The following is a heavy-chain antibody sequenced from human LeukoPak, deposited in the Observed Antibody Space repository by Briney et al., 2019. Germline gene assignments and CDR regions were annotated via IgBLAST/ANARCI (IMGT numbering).Heavy chain of an antibody. CDR1: GFTFSTYS. CDR2: ISTSSNYI. CDR3: ARDWGSWDFDF. D-gene: IGHD6-13*01. V-gene: IGHV3-21*01. Sequence: GGSLRLSCAASGFTFSTYSMNWVRQAPGKGLEWVSYISTSSNYIYYADSVKGRFTISRDNAKNSLYLQMNSLRAEDTAVYFCARDWGSWDFDFWGQGTLVTVSS. J-gene: IGHJ4*02.